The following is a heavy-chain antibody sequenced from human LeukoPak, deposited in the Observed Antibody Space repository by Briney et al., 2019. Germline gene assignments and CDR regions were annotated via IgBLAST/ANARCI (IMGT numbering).Heavy chain of an antibody. D-gene: IGHD1-26*01. CDR3: ARLVGVRLPAVV. Sequence: PSETLSLTCTVSGGSISSYYWSWIRQPPGKGLEWIGYIYYSGSTNYNPSLKSRVTISVDTSKKQFSLTLSSVTAADTAVYYCARLVGVRLPAVVWGQGTTVTVSS. CDR2: IYYSGST. J-gene: IGHJ6*02. V-gene: IGHV4-59*01. CDR1: GGSISSYY.